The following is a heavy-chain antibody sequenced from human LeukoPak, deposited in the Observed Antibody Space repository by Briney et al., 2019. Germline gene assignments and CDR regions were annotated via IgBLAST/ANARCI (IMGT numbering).Heavy chain of an antibody. CDR2: INGDGSAT. J-gene: IGHJ5*02. CDR3: VITLTPDNWFDP. Sequence: PGGSLRLSCAASGFIFGSYRMHWVRHPPGKGLVWVSHINGDGSATNYADSVRGRFTISRDNTKNTLYLHMSSLRPDDTAVYYCVITLTPDNWFDPWGQGTLVTVSS. CDR1: GFIFGSYR. V-gene: IGHV3-74*01.